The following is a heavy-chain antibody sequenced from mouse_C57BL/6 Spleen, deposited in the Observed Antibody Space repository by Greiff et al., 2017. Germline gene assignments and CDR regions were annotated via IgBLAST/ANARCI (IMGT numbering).Heavy chain of an antibody. CDR1: GYTFTDHT. J-gene: IGHJ4*01. V-gene: IGHV1-78*01. CDR2: IYPRDGST. D-gene: IGHD2-4*01. Sequence: QVQLQQSDAELVKPGASVKLSCKASGYTFTDHTIHWMKQRPEQGLEWIGYIYPRDGSTKYTEKFKGKATLTADKSSSTAYMQLNSLTSEDSAVYFCAKRDDNDEKMDYWGQGTSVTVSS. CDR3: AKRDDNDEKMDY.